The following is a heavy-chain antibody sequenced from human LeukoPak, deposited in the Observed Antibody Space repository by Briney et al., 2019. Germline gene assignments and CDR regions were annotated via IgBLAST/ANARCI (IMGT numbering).Heavy chain of an antibody. V-gene: IGHV1-2*02. CDR2: INPNSGGT. Sequence: GASVKVSCKASGYTFTGYYMHWVRQAPGQWLEWMGWINPNSGGTNYAQKFQGGVTMTRDTSISTAYMELSRLRSGDTAVYYCASYISGGYQLLKYYFDYWGQGTLVTVSS. D-gene: IGHD2-2*01. CDR1: GYTFTGYY. CDR3: ASYISGGYQLLKYYFDY. J-gene: IGHJ4*02.